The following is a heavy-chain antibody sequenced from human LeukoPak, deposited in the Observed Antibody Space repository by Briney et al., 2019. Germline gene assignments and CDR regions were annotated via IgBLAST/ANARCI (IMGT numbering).Heavy chain of an antibody. CDR2: ISTSSITK. D-gene: IGHD2-15*01. CDR1: GFTFSSYA. J-gene: IGHJ5*01. Sequence: GGSLRLSCAASGFTFSSYAMHWVRQAPGKGPEWLSYISTSSITKYYADSVKGRFTISRDDAKNSLSLQMNSLRADDTAVYYCAKEMGFCSGGSCYRWFDSWGQGTLVTVSS. V-gene: IGHV3-48*01. CDR3: AKEMGFCSGGSCYRWFDS.